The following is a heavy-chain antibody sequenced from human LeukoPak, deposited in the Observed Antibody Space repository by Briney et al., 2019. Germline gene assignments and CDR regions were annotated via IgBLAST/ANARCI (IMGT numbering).Heavy chain of an antibody. Sequence: PSETLSLTCAVYGGSFSGYYWSWIRQPPGKGLEWIGEINHSGSTNYNPSLKSRVTISVVTSKNQFSLKLSSVTAADTAVYYCARGPGYCSSTSCYKGWFDPWGQGTLVTVSS. CDR3: ARGPGYCSSTSCYKGWFDP. CDR2: INHSGST. CDR1: GGSFSGYY. D-gene: IGHD2-2*02. J-gene: IGHJ5*02. V-gene: IGHV4-34*01.